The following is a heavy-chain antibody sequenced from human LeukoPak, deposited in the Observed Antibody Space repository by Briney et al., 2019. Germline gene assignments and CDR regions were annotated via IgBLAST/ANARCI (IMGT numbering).Heavy chain of an antibody. D-gene: IGHD3-22*01. V-gene: IGHV3-21*01. Sequence: PGGALRLSFAASGFTFNSYSMNWVRQAPGEGLGWGSSISSSSSYIYYADSVKGRFTISRDNAKNSLYLQMNSLRAEDTAVYYCARGGESGYYEPWFRYWGQGTLVTVSS. J-gene: IGHJ4*02. CDR1: GFTFNSYS. CDR2: ISSSSSYI. CDR3: ARGGESGYYEPWFRY.